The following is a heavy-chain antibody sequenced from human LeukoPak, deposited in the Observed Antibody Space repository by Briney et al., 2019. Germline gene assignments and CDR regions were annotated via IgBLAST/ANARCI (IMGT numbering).Heavy chain of an antibody. J-gene: IGHJ2*01. D-gene: IGHD5-12*01. CDR1: GISFNGYS. V-gene: IGHV3-30-3*01. Sequence: PGTSLRLSCVASGISFNGYSMNWVRQAPGKGLAWVAVISHDGSNKYYTDSVKGRFTISRDNSENTLYLQMNSLRAEDTAVYYCASLGRLSPNWYFDLWGRGTLVTVSS. CDR3: ASLGRLSPNWYFDL. CDR2: ISHDGSNK.